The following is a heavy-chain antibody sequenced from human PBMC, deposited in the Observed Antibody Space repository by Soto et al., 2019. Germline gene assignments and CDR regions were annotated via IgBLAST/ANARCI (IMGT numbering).Heavy chain of an antibody. Sequence: SETLSLTCTVSGGSISGYYWSWIRQPPGKGLEWIGCIFYSGSTNYNPSLKSRVTISLDTSKNQFSLRLNSATAADTAVYFCARDRCSTNPCSGYYGMDVWGQGTTVTVSS. J-gene: IGHJ6*02. D-gene: IGHD2-8*01. CDR3: ARDRCSTNPCSGYYGMDV. CDR1: GGSISGYY. V-gene: IGHV4-59*01. CDR2: IFYSGST.